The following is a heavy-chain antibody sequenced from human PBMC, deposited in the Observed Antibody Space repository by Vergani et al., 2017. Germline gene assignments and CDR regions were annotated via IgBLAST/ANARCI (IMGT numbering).Heavy chain of an antibody. CDR2: ISSSSSYI. D-gene: IGHD2-15*01. Sequence: EVQLVESGGGLVKPGGSLRLSCAASGFTFSSYSMNWVRQAPGKGLEWVSSISSSSSYIYYADSVKGRFTISRDNAKNSMYLQMNSLRAEDTAVYYWARDGYCSGGSCRHYYYYYGMDVWGQGTTVTVSS. J-gene: IGHJ6*02. CDR3: ARDGYCSGGSCRHYYYYYGMDV. V-gene: IGHV3-21*01. CDR1: GFTFSSYS.